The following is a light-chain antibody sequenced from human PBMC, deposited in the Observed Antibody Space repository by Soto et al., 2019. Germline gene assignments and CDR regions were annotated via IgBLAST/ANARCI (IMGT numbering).Light chain of an antibody. CDR1: QSFRGL. V-gene: IGKV3-11*01. J-gene: IGKJ5*01. CDR2: DAY. CDR3: QQRHMWPIT. Sequence: EVVLTQSPVTLSLSPGERATLSCRASQSFRGLLAWYQQKPGQAPRLLIYDAYNRATGIPPRFSRSGSGTDFTLTISSLEPEDSAVYYCQQRHMWPITFGQGTLPEI.